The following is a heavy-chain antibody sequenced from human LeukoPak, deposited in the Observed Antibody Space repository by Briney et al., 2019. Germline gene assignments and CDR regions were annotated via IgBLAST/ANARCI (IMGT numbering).Heavy chain of an antibody. CDR3: ARQYSDILTGYHRGELYWYFDL. CDR1: GGSISSGSYY. Sequence: SETLSLTCTVSGGSISSGSYYWSWIRQPAGKGLEWIGRIYSSGSTNYNPSVKSRVTISLDTSKNQFSLKLSSVTAADTAVYYCARQYSDILTGYHRGELYWYFDLWGRGTLVTVSS. V-gene: IGHV4-61*02. CDR2: IYSSGST. D-gene: IGHD3-9*01. J-gene: IGHJ2*01.